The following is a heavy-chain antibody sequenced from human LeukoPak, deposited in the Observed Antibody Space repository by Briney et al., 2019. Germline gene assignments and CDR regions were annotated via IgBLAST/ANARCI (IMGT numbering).Heavy chain of an antibody. CDR2: ISYDGSNK. CDR1: GFTFTSYV. J-gene: IGHJ4*02. V-gene: IGHV3-30*01. CDR3: RLWFGELYSDY. D-gene: IGHD3-10*01. Sequence: GGSLRLSCAASGFTFTSYVMHWVRQAPGKGLGWVTVISYDGSNKYYADSVKGRFTISRDNSKNTLYLQMNSPRAEDTAVYYCRLWFGELYSDYWGQGTLVTVSS.